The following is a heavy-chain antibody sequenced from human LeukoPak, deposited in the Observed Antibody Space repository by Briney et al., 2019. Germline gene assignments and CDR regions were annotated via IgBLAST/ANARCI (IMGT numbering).Heavy chain of an antibody. D-gene: IGHD2-2*01. CDR2: ISYDGSNK. CDR3: ARGGPAGDFIVVAPTNNAFDI. V-gene: IGHV3-30*04. CDR1: GFTFSSYA. Sequence: GGSLRLSCAASGFTFSSYAMHWVRQAPGKGLEWVAVISYDGSNKYYADSVKGRFTISRDNSKNTLYLQMNSLRAEDTAVYYCARGGPAGDFIVVAPTNNAFDIWGQGTMVTVSS. J-gene: IGHJ3*02.